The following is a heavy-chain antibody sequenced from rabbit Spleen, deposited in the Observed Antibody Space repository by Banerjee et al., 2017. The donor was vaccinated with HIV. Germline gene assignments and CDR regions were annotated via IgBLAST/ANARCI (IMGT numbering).Heavy chain of an antibody. D-gene: IGHD2-1*01. V-gene: IGHV1S45*01. Sequence: QEQLTETGGGLVQPGGSLTLSCKAFGFTISGYWMNWVRQAPGKGLEWIGIIYPDSSGNSYYASWAKGRFTNSKTSSITVTLQMPSLTAADTSTYFCARDLTGVIGWNFGWWGPGPLVTVS. CDR3: ARDLTGVIGWNFGW. J-gene: IGHJ4*01. CDR2: IYPDSSGNS. CDR1: GFTISGYW.